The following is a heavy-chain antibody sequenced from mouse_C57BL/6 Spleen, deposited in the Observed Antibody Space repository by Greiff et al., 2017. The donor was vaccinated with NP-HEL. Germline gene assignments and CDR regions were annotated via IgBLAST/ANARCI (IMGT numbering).Heavy chain of an antibody. Sequence: QVQLQQPGTELVKPGASVKLSCKASGYTFTSYWMHWVKQRPGPGLEWIGNINPSNGGTNYNEKFKSKATLTVDKSSSTAYMQLSSLTAEDSAVHYCARGITTVVATPFAYWGQGTLVTVSA. CDR2: INPSNGGT. V-gene: IGHV1-53*01. CDR3: ARGITTVVATPFAY. J-gene: IGHJ3*01. CDR1: GYTFTSYW. D-gene: IGHD1-1*01.